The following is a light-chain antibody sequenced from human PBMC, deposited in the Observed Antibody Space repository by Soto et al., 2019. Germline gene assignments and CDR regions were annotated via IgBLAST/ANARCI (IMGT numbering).Light chain of an antibody. J-gene: IGKJ2*01. CDR2: GAS. CDR3: QQYGSSPMYT. CDR1: QSVSSSY. V-gene: IGKV3-20*01. Sequence: EIVLTQSPGTLSLSPGERATLSCRASQSVSSSYLARYQQKPGQAPRLLIYGASSRATGIPDRFSGSGSATDFTLAISSLEPEDFAVYYCQQYGSSPMYTFGQGTKLEIK.